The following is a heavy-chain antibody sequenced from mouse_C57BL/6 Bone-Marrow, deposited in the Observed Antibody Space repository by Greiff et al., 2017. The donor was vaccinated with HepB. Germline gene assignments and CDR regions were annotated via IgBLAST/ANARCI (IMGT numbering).Heavy chain of an antibody. CDR3: ARRDYDGGSWFAY. CDR1: GYTFTSYT. CDR2: INPSSGYT. V-gene: IGHV1-4*01. D-gene: IGHD2-4*01. J-gene: IGHJ3*01. Sequence: QVQLKESGAELARPGASVKMSCKASGYTFTSYTMHWVKQRPGQGLEWIGYINPSSGYTKYNQKFKDKATLTADKSSSTAYMQLSSLTSEDSAVYYCARRDYDGGSWFAYWGQGTLVTVSA.